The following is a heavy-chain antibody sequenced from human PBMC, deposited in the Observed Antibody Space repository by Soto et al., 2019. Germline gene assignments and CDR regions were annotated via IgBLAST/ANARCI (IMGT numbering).Heavy chain of an antibody. CDR1: GASISSYY. Sequence: QVPLPESGPGLVKPSETLSLTCTVSGASISSYYWSWIRQPPGQGLEWIGYLYYSGSTNYNPSLKSRVTMSADRSKNQFSLKLSSVTAADTAVYYCARDSTTLHTWGQGILVTVFS. J-gene: IGHJ5*02. D-gene: IGHD1-26*01. V-gene: IGHV4-59*01. CDR3: ARDSTTLHT. CDR2: LYYSGST.